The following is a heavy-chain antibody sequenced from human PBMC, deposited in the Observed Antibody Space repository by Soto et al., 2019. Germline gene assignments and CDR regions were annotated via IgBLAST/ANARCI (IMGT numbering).Heavy chain of an antibody. V-gene: IGHV4-39*01. CDR1: GDSISSSYY. D-gene: IGHD2-21*01. CDR2: VYYTGFT. CDR3: ARLPVVVIALGYFDP. Sequence: QLQLQESGPGLVKPSETLSLTCTVSGDSISSSYYWGWVRQPPGKGLECIGAVYYTGFTYYNPSIKSRLTISLDTSKNQFSLRLSSVTAADTAIYYCARLPVVVIALGYFDPWGPGTLVTVSS. J-gene: IGHJ5*02.